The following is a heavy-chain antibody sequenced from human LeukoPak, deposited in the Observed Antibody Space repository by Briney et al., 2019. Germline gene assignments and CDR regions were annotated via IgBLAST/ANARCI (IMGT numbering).Heavy chain of an antibody. CDR1: GYTFTSYY. Sequence: ASVKVSCKASGYTFTSYYMHCVRQTPRQRLECMGIINPSGGSPSYAQKFQGRVTMTRDTSTSTVYMELSSLRSEDTAVYYCARDYDVSGREGYSSGWYVGSCIYWGQGTLVTVSS. J-gene: IGHJ4*02. CDR2: INPSGGSP. V-gene: IGHV1-46*01. CDR3: ARDYDVSGREGYSSGWYVGSCIY. D-gene: IGHD6-19*01.